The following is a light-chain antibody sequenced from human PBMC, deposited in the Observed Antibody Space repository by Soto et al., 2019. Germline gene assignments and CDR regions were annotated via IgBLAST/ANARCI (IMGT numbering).Light chain of an antibody. V-gene: IGKV3-20*01. J-gene: IGKJ1*01. Sequence: EIVLTQSPGTLSSSPGERATLSCRASQSVSSNYLAWYQQKPGQAPRLLIYGVSSRATGIPDRFSGSGSGTDFTLTISRLEPEDFAVYYCQQYGNSPCTFGQGTKVEIK. CDR3: QQYGNSPCT. CDR1: QSVSSNY. CDR2: GVS.